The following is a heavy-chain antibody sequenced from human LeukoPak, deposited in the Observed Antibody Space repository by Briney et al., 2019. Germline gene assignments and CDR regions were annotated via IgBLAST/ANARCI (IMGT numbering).Heavy chain of an antibody. D-gene: IGHD5-24*01. CDR3: ARQERDGYNYAFDI. CDR1: GGTFSSYA. J-gene: IGHJ3*02. V-gene: IGHV1-69*04. CDR2: IIPILGIA. Sequence: SVKVSCKASGGTFSSYAISWVRQAPGQGLEWMGRIIPILGIANYAQKFQGRVTITADKSTGTAYMELSSLRSEDTAVYYCARQERDGYNYAFDIWGQGTMVTVSS.